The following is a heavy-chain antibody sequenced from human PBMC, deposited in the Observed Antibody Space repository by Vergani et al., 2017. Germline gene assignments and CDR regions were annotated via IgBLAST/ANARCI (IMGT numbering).Heavy chain of an antibody. J-gene: IGHJ6*03. V-gene: IGHV4-34*01. D-gene: IGHD2-15*01. CDR1: GGSFSGYY. CDR2: INHSGST. CDR3: ARGSSRCSCGSFYPRDCSYYYYMDV. Sequence: QVQLQQWGAGLLKPSETLYLTCAVYGGSFSGYYWSWIRQPPGKGLEWSGEINHSGSTNYNPSLKSRVTISGDTSKNQYSLNLSSVTAADTAVYYCARGSSRCSCGSFYPRDCSYYYYMDVWGKGTTVTVSS.